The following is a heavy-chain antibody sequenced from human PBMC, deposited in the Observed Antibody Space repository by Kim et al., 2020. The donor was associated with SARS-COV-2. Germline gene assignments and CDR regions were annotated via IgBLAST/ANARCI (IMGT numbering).Heavy chain of an antibody. J-gene: IGHJ4*02. CDR2: IYYSGST. CDR3: ASHVDIVATVAFDY. CDR1: GGSISSSSYY. V-gene: IGHV4-39*01. D-gene: IGHD5-12*01. Sequence: SETLSLTCTVSGGSISSSSYYWGWIRQPPGKGLEWIGSIYYSGSTYYNPSLKSRVTISVDTSKNQFTLKLSSVTAADTAVYYCASHVDIVATVAFDYWGQGTPVTVAS.